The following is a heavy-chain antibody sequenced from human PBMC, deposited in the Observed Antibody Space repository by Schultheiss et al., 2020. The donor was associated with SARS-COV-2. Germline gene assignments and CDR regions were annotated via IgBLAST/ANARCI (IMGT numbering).Heavy chain of an antibody. J-gene: IGHJ5*02. CDR3: ATDQHYSSGYPNWFDP. Sequence: ASVKVSCKVSGYTLTELSMHWVRQAPGKGLEWMGGFDPEDGETIYAQKFQGRVTMTEDTSTDTAYMELSSLRSEDTAVYYCATDQHYSSGYPNWFDPWGQGTLVTVSS. D-gene: IGHD3-22*01. CDR2: FDPEDGET. CDR1: GYTLTELS. V-gene: IGHV1-24*01.